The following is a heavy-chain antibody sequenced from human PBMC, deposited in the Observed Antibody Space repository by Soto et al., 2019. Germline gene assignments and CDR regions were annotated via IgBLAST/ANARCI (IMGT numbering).Heavy chain of an antibody. CDR2: IYYSGST. CDR1: GGSISSSSYY. CDR3: ARRRSGYDSSGPLWYFQH. V-gene: IGHV4-39*01. Sequence: QLQLQESGPGLVKPSETLSLTCTVSGGSISSSSYYWGWIRQPPGKGLEWIGSIYYSGSTYYNPSLKSRVTISVDTSKNQCSLKLSSVTAADTAVYYCARRRSGYDSSGPLWYFQHWGQGTLVTVSS. D-gene: IGHD3-22*01. J-gene: IGHJ1*01.